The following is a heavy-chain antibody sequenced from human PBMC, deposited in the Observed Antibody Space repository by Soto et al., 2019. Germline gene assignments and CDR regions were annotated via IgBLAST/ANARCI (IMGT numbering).Heavy chain of an antibody. J-gene: IGHJ5*02. V-gene: IGHV5-10-1*01. CDR3: ARPYCSGGSCYDENWFDP. D-gene: IGHD2-15*01. CDR1: GYSFTSYW. Sequence: PGESLKISCKGSGYSFTSYWISWVRQMPGKGLEWMGRIDPSDSYTNYSPSFQGHVTISADKSISTAYLQWSSLKASDTAMYYCARPYCSGGSCYDENWFDPWGQGTRVTVSS. CDR2: IDPSDSYT.